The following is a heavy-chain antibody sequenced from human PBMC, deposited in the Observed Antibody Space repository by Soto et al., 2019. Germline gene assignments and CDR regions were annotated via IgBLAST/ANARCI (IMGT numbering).Heavy chain of an antibody. V-gene: IGHV2-5*02. CDR3: AHTVAPRIFDY. CDR2: IYWDDDK. CDR1: GFSLSTSGVG. J-gene: IGHJ4*02. Sequence: QVTLTESGPTLVKPTQTLTLTCTFSGFSLSTSGVGVGWIRQPPGKALAWLALIYWDDDKSYSPSLKSRLTITKDTSRIQVVLPLTHMDPVDTATYYCAHTVAPRIFDYWCQGTLVTVSS. D-gene: IGHD6-19*01.